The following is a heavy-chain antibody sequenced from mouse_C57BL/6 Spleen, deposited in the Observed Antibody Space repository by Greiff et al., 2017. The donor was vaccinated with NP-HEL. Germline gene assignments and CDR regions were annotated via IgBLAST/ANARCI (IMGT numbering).Heavy chain of an antibody. J-gene: IGHJ3*01. CDR1: GYTFTSYW. D-gene: IGHD2-12*01. V-gene: IGHV1-72*01. Sequence: QVQLQQPGAELVKPGASVKLSCTASGYTFTSYWMHWVKQRPGRGLEWIGRIDPNSGGTKYNEKLKSQATLTVDNPSSTSDKQLIRLTSEDSAVYYCARGDSDPFAYWGQGTLVTVSA. CDR3: ARGDSDPFAY. CDR2: IDPNSGGT.